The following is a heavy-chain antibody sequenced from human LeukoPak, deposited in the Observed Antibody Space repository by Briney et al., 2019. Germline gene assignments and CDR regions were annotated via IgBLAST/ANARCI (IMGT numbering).Heavy chain of an antibody. V-gene: IGHV3-23*01. D-gene: IGHD3-16*01. CDR1: GFTFNNYA. J-gene: IGHJ6*04. CDR2: ITGSGGRT. Sequence: GGSLRLSCAASGFTFNNYAMSWVRQAPGKGLEWVSTITGSGGRTYYADSVKGRFTISRDSSKNTLYLQMDSLRADDTAVYYCARDWGVWGKGTTVTISS. CDR3: ARDWGV.